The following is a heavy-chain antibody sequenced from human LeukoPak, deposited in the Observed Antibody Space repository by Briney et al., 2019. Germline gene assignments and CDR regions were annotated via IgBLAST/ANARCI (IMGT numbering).Heavy chain of an antibody. CDR2: INPSGGST. J-gene: IGHJ3*02. V-gene: IGHV1-46*01. CDR3: ARDPKKTYYYGSGSPTDAFDI. CDR1: GYTFTGYD. D-gene: IGHD3-10*01. Sequence: ASVKVSCKASGYTFTGYDMHWVRQAPGQGLEWMGIINPSGGSTSYAQKFQGRVTMTRDMSTSTVYMELSGLRSEDTAVYYCARDPKKTYYYGSGSPTDAFDIWGQGTMVTVSS.